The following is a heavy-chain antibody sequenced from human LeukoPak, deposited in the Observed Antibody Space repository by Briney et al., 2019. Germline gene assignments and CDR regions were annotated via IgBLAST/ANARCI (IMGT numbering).Heavy chain of an antibody. CDR2: IGTSSTTT. CDR3: AKGLEAYYYDSSGYYPLHYYYYYGMDV. V-gene: IGHV3-48*01. D-gene: IGHD3-22*01. Sequence: GGSLRLSCAASGFTFSSYTMNWVRQPPGKGLEWVSNIGTSSTTTYYADSVKGRFTISRDNSKNTLYLQMNSLRAEDTAVYYCAKGLEAYYYDSSGYYPLHYYYYYGMDVWGQGTTVTVSS. J-gene: IGHJ6*02. CDR1: GFTFSSYT.